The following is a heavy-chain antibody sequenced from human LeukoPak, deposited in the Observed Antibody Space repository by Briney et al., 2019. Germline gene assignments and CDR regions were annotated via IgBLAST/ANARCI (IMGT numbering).Heavy chain of an antibody. CDR2: ISAYNGNT. CDR3: ARDRPGYCSGSSCYADY. CDR1: GYTFTSYG. V-gene: IGHV1-18*01. J-gene: IGHJ4*02. Sequence: ASVKVSCKASGYTFTSYGISWVRQAPGQGLEWMGWISAYNGNTNYAQKLQGRVTMTTDTSTSTAYMELRSLRSDDTAVYYCARDRPGYCSGSSCYADYWGQGTLVTVSS. D-gene: IGHD2-15*01.